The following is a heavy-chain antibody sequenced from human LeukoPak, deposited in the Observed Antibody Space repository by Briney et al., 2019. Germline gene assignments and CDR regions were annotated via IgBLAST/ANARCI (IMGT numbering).Heavy chain of an antibody. CDR2: MYPPLYHGGNT. CDR3: AISIGYSYGDDAFDV. CDR1: GGSISSNFY. Sequence: SETLSLTCAVPGGSISSNFYWGWVRQSPGIGLQWIATMYPPLYHGGNTFYSPSLKSRVTMSLDKSQNQFSLKLHSVTATDTAVYYCAISIGYSYGDDAFDVWGPGTGVTVSS. J-gene: IGHJ3*01. D-gene: IGHD5-18*01. V-gene: IGHV4-38-2*01.